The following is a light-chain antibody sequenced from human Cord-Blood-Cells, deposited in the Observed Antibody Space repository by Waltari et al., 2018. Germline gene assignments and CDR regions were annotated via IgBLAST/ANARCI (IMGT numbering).Light chain of an antibody. J-gene: IGKJ2*01. Sequence: EIVLTQSPATLSLSPGERATLYCRASQSVSSYLAWYQQKPGQAPRLLIYDASNRATGIPARFSGSGSGTDFTLTISSLEPEDFAVYYCQQRSNWPTFGQGTKLXXK. V-gene: IGKV3-11*01. CDR3: QQRSNWPT. CDR1: QSVSSY. CDR2: DAS.